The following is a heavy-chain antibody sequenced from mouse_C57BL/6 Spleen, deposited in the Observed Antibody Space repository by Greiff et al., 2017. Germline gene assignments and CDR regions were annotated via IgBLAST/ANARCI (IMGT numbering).Heavy chain of an antibody. CDR2: IYPGSGST. CDR1: GYTFTSYW. J-gene: IGHJ2*01. Sequence: VQLQQPGAELVKPGASVKMSCKASGYTFTSYWITWVKQRPGQGLEWIGDIYPGSGSTNYNEKFKSKATLTVDTSSSTAYMQLSSLTSEDSAVYYCARGGDYYGSYYFDYWGQGTTLTVSS. V-gene: IGHV1-55*01. D-gene: IGHD1-1*01. CDR3: ARGGDYYGSYYFDY.